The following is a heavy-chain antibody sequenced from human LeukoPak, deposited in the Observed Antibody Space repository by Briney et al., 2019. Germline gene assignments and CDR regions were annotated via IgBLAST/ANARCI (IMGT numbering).Heavy chain of an antibody. D-gene: IGHD4-11*01. CDR3: ASAFLSVYFDY. J-gene: IGHJ4*02. CDR1: GFTFSSYS. V-gene: IGHV3-48*01. Sequence: GGSLRLSCAASGFTFSSYSMNWVRQAPGKGLEWVSYISSSSSTIYYADSVKGRFTISRDNAKNSLYLQMNSLRAEDTAVYYCASAFLSVYFDYWGQGTLVTVSS. CDR2: ISSSSSTI.